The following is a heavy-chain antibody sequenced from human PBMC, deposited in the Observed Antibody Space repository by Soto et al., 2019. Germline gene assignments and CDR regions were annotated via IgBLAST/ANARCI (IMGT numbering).Heavy chain of an antibody. D-gene: IGHD3-3*01. V-gene: IGHV1-69*12. CDR2: IIPIFGTA. CDR3: AGGSGYYTSYYYYGMDV. CDR1: GGTFSSYA. J-gene: IGHJ6*02. Sequence: QVQLVQSGAEVKKPGSSVKVSCKASGGTFSSYAISWVRQAPGQGLEWMGGIIPIFGTANYAQKFQGRVTITADESTSTAYMELSSLRSEDTAVYYCAGGSGYYTSYYYYGMDVWGQGTTVTVSS.